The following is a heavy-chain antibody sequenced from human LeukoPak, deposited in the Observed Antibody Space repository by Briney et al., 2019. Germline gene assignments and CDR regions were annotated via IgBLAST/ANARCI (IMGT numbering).Heavy chain of an antibody. J-gene: IGHJ4*02. D-gene: IGHD4-17*01. CDR3: AKILGDYGGPTCDY. CDR2: ISYDGSNK. CDR1: GFTFSSYG. Sequence: PGGSLRLSCAASGFTFSSYGMHWVRQAPGKGLEWVAVISYDGSNKYYADSVKGRFTISRDNSKNTLYLQMNSLRAEDTAVYYCAKILGDYGGPTCDYWGQGTLVTVSS. V-gene: IGHV3-30*18.